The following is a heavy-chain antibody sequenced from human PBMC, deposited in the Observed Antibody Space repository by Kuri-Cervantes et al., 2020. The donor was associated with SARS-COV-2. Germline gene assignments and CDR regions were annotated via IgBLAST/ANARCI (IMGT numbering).Heavy chain of an antibody. CDR3: ARGTGYDFWSGLDYYFDY. D-gene: IGHD3-3*01. CDR1: GGSVTSAGYS. V-gene: IGHV4-30-2*06. J-gene: IGHJ4*02. Sequence: SETLSLTCVVSGGSVTSAGYSWNWLRQSPGKALEWLGFISHSGSTEYTPFLKSRLAISVDKAKNQVSLKVTSVSAEDTAVYYCARGTGYDFWSGLDYYFDYWGQGITVTVSS. CDR2: ISHSGST.